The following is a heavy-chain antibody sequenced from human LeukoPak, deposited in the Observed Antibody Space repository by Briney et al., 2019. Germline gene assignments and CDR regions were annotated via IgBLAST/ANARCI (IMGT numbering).Heavy chain of an antibody. CDR1: GGSMKRSY. CDR3: ARGSSRLIDY. V-gene: IGHV4-59*01. D-gene: IGHD3-10*01. J-gene: IGHJ4*02. Sequence: SETLSLTCLVSGGSMKRSYWTWIRQAPGKGLEWIGNIDDSGNTNYSPSLKSRVTISLDTSKNQFSLRVTSVTAADRGLYFCARGSSRLIDYWGQGILVTVSS. CDR2: IDDSGNT.